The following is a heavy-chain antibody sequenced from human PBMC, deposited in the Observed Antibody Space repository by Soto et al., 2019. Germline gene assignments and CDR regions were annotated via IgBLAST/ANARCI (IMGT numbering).Heavy chain of an antibody. CDR1: GFTVSSNY. CDR2: IYSGGSA. CDR3: ARYDYGSGNDYNIDY. Sequence: GGSLRLSCAASGFTVSSNYMSWVRQAPGKGLEWVSVIYSGGSAYYADSVKGRFTISRDNSKNTLYLQMNSLRAEDTAVYYCARYDYGSGNDYNIDYWGQGILVTVSS. V-gene: IGHV3-66*01. J-gene: IGHJ4*02. D-gene: IGHD3-10*01.